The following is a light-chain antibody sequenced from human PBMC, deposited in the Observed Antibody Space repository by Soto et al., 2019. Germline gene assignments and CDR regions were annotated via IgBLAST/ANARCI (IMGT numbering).Light chain of an antibody. CDR2: GAS. V-gene: IGKV3-15*01. J-gene: IGKJ2*01. Sequence: EIVMTQSPATLSVPPGERATLSCRASQSVSSNLAWYQQKPGQAPRLLIYGASTRATGIPARFSGSGSKTEFTLTISSLQSEDFAVYYCQQYNNWPPYTFGQGTKLEIK. CDR1: QSVSSN. CDR3: QQYNNWPPYT.